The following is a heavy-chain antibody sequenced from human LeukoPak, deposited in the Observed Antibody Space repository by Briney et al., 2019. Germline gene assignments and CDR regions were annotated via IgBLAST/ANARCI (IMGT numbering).Heavy chain of an antibody. Sequence: PSETLSLTCAVYGGSFSGYYWSWIRQPPGKGLEWIGEINHSGSTNYNPSLKSRVTISVDTSKNQFSLKLSSVTAADTAVYYCARVDIVVVPAAISSNYFDYWGQGTLVTVSS. CDR3: ARVDIVVVPAAISSNYFDY. D-gene: IGHD2-2*02. CDR1: GGSFSGYY. V-gene: IGHV4-34*01. CDR2: INHSGST. J-gene: IGHJ4*02.